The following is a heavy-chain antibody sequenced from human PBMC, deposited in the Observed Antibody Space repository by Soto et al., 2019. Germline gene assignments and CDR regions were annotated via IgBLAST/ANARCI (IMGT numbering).Heavy chain of an antibody. V-gene: IGHV3-48*03. Sequence: EVQLVEPGGGLVQPGGSLRLSCAASGFTFSSYEMNWVRQAPGKGLEWVSYISSSGSTIYYADSVKGRFTISRDNAKNSLYLQMNSLRAEDTAVYYCARGTLFGDLDYWGQGTLVTVSS. J-gene: IGHJ4*02. CDR3: ARGTLFGDLDY. CDR2: ISSSGSTI. CDR1: GFTFSSYE. D-gene: IGHD3-3*01.